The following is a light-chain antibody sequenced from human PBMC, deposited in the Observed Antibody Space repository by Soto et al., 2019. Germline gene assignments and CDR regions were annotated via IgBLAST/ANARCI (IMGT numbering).Light chain of an antibody. V-gene: IGKV3-20*01. CDR2: GAS. J-gene: IGKJ5*01. CDR1: RSVSSSY. Sequence: EIVLTQSPGTLSFSPGQRSTLSCRSSRSVSSSYLAWYQQKPGQAPRLLIYGASSRATGIPDRFSGSGSGTEFTLTISRLEPEDFAVYYCQQYGSSPITFGQGTRLEIK. CDR3: QQYGSSPIT.